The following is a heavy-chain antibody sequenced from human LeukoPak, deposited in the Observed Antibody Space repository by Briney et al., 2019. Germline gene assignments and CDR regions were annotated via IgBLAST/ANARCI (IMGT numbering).Heavy chain of an antibody. CDR1: GGSFSDYS. CDR2: IYSGGGT. J-gene: IGHJ4*02. CDR3: AREEVDY. V-gene: IGHV4-34*01. Sequence: PSETLSLTCAVFGGSFSDYSWTWIRQTPGKGLEWIGQIYSGGGTIYNPSLKSRVTFSLDTSKKQLSLKLTSVTAADTAVYYCAREEVDYWGQGTLVTVSS.